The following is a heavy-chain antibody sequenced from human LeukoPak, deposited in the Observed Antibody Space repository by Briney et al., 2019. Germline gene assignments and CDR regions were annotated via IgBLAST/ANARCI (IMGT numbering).Heavy chain of an antibody. V-gene: IGHV3-30-3*01. Sequence: GGTLRLSCALSVFTFSSYAMHGVRQAPGKGLEWGAVISYDGSNKYYADSVKGRFTISRDNSKNTLYLQMNSLKIEDTAVYYCSRPGSYCSRTSCPEYFQYWSQGTLVTVSS. D-gene: IGHD2-2*01. J-gene: IGHJ1*01. CDR1: VFTFSSYA. CDR3: SRPGSYCSRTSCPEYFQY. CDR2: ISYDGSNK.